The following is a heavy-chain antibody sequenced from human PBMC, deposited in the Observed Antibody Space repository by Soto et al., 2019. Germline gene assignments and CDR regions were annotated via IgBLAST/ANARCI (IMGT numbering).Heavy chain of an antibody. CDR2: INHRGST. CDR1: GGSFSDYY. J-gene: IGHJ1*01. Sequence: QVQLQQWGAGLLKPSETLSLICSVSGGSFSDYYWTWIRQPPGKGLEWIGEINHRGSTKYSPSLNWRVTMSVDTSTNQFSLNLTSGTAADTAVYYCARDRSHNSGWYGYFHHWGQGTLVTVSA. D-gene: IGHD6-19*01. V-gene: IGHV4-34*01. CDR3: ARDRSHNSGWYGYFHH.